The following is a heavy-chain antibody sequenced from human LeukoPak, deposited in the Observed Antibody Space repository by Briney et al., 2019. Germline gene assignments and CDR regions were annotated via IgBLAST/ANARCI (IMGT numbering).Heavy chain of an antibody. Sequence: GGSLRLSCAASGFTFSSYAMSWVRQATGKGLEWVSAISGSGGRTYYADSVKGRFTISRDNSKNTLYLQMNSLRAEDTAVYYCAKDALVVATTAWFDPWGQGTLVTVSS. CDR3: AKDALVVATTAWFDP. D-gene: IGHD1-26*01. V-gene: IGHV3-23*01. CDR1: GFTFSSYA. CDR2: ISGSGGRT. J-gene: IGHJ5*02.